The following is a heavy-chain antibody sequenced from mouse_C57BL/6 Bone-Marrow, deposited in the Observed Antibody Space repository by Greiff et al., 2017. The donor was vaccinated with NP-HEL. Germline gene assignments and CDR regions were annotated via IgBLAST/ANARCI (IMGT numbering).Heavy chain of an antibody. J-gene: IGHJ4*01. CDR3: ARDPTVEMDY. Sequence: EVHLVESGGGLVKPGGSLKLSCAASGFTFSDYGMHWVRQAPEKGLEWVAYISSGSSTIYYADTVKGRFNISRDNAKNTLFLQMTSLRSEDTAMYYCARDPTVEMDYWGQGTSVTVSS. CDR2: ISSGSSTI. D-gene: IGHD1-1*01. CDR1: GFTFSDYG. V-gene: IGHV5-17*01.